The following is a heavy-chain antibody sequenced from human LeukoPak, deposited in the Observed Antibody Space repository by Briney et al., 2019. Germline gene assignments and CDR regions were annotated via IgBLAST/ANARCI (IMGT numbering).Heavy chain of an antibody. J-gene: IGHJ5*02. CDR1: GFTFSSYW. D-gene: IGHD3-22*01. V-gene: IGHV3-7*01. CDR3: AKGVQYYYDSSGNNWFDP. Sequence: GGSLRLSCAASGFTFSSYWMSWVRQAPGKGLEWVANINEDGSDKYYVDSVKGRFTVSRDNAKNSLYLQMSSLRAEDTAIYYCAKGVQYYYDSSGNNWFDPWGQGTLVTVSS. CDR2: INEDGSDK.